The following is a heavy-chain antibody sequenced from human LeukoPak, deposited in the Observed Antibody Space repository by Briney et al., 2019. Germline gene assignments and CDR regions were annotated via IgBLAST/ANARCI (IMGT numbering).Heavy chain of an antibody. CDR1: GFTFSDYY. J-gene: IGHJ6*03. CDR3: SRADYYGSGSPISLDV. D-gene: IGHD3-10*01. V-gene: IGHV3-49*04. Sequence: QPGRPLRLSCAASGFTFSDYYMSWVRQAPGKGLEWVSLIRSRAYGATTEYAASVKGRFTISRDDSKSIAYLQMNSLKTEDTAVYYCSRADYYGSGSPISLDVWGKGTTVTVS. CDR2: IRSRAYGATT.